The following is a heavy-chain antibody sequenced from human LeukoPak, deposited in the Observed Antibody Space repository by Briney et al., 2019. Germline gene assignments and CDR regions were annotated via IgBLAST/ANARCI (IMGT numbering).Heavy chain of an antibody. CDR1: GFTFSSHW. CDR3: ARGRPAYSSSWYRSLSFNY. D-gene: IGHD6-13*01. V-gene: IGHV4-34*01. Sequence: PGGSLRLSCAASGFTFSSHWMSWVRQPPGKGLEWIGEINHSGSTNYNPSLKSRVTISVDTSKNQFSLKLSSVTAADTAVYYCARGRPAYSSSWYRSLSFNYWGQGTLVTVSS. CDR2: INHSGST. J-gene: IGHJ4*02.